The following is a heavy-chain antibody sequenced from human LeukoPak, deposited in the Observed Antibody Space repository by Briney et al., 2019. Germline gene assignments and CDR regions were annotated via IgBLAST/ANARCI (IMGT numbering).Heavy chain of an antibody. V-gene: IGHV3-74*01. D-gene: IGHD3-16*01. J-gene: IGHJ4*02. CDR1: GFTFRSYW. CDR3: TRGGSYGDF. CDR2: MKSDGSSR. Sequence: GGSLRLSCEASGFTFRSYWMHWVRQAPGRGLVWVSSMKSDGSSRTYADSVKGRFTISRDNTKNTLYLQMSSLTAADTAVYYCTRGGSYGDFWGQGTLVTVSS.